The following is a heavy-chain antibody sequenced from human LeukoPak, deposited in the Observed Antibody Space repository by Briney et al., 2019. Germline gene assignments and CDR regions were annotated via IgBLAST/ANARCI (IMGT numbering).Heavy chain of an antibody. D-gene: IGHD3-16*02. CDR3: TREGDYVWGSYRPI. CDR2: IYYSGST. Sequence: SETLSLTCTVSGGSINNSYWTWIRQPPGKGLEWIGHIYYSGSTNYNPSLKSRVTISVDTSKNQFSLKLSSVTAADTAVYYCTREGDYVWGSYRPIWGQGTMVTVSA. CDR1: GGSINNSY. V-gene: IGHV4-59*01. J-gene: IGHJ3*02.